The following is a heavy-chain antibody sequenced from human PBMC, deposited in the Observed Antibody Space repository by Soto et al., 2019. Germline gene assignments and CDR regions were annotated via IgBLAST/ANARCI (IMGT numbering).Heavy chain of an antibody. J-gene: IGHJ4*02. CDR3: ARWDYGYYARFDY. D-gene: IGHD4-17*01. V-gene: IGHV1-8*01. CDR1: GYTFTSHD. CDR2: MNPNSGNT. Sequence: QVQLVQSGAEVKKSGASVKVSCKASGYTFTSHDINWVRQATGQGFEWMGWMNPNSGNTGYAQKFQGRVTMTRNTSISTADMELSSLRSEDTPVYYCARWDYGYYARFDYWGQGTLVTVPS.